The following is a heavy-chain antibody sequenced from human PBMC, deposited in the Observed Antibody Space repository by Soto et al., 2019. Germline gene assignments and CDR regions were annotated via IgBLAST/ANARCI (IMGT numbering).Heavy chain of an antibody. V-gene: IGHV4-61*01. D-gene: IGHD1-26*01. CDR2: GHIYYSGST. CDR1: GGYVSSSHDY. Sequence: PSETLCLTCTVSGGYVSSSHDYWTWIRQPPGKGLEWIGYGHIYYSGSTTYNPSLKSRVTISLDTSKNQFSLTLSSVTAADTAIYYCARETSGSYFDSWGQGALVTVSS. CDR3: ARETSGSYFDS. J-gene: IGHJ5*01.